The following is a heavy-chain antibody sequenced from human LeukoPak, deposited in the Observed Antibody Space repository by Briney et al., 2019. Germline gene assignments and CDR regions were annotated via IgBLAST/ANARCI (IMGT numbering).Heavy chain of an antibody. D-gene: IGHD4-17*01. V-gene: IGHV3-30*04. CDR1: GFSFSSYA. CDR3: ARSHYGDFRCGGY. J-gene: IGHJ4*02. Sequence: PGRSLRVSCAASGFSFSSYAMHWVRQAPGKGLEWVAVISKDGGPTYYADSVKGRFIISRDNSKNMLFLQMNSLRADDTGVYYCARSHYGDFRCGGYWGRGTLVTVSS. CDR2: ISKDGGPT.